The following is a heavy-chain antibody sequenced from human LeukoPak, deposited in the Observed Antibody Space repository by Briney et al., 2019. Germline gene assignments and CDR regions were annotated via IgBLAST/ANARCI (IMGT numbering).Heavy chain of an antibody. V-gene: IGHV1-18*01. CDR1: GYTFTSYG. J-gene: IGHJ4*02. CDR2: ISAYNGNT. CDR3: ARDYCSGGSCYFDY. D-gene: IGHD2-15*01. Sequence: ASVKVSCKASGYTFTSYGISWVRQAPGQGLEWMVWISAYNGNTNYAQKLQGRVTMTTDTSTSTAYMELRSLRSDDTAVYYCARDYCSGGSCYFDYWGQGTLVTVSS.